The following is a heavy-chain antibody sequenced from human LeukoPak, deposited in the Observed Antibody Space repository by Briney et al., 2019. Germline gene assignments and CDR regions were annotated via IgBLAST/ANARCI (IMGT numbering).Heavy chain of an antibody. Sequence: GGSLRLSCAASGFMFDDYGMSWVRQAPGKGLEWVSGINWNGGRTGYADSVKGRFTISRDNAKNSLYLQMNSLRAEDTAVYYCAKYRADCFDIWGQGTMVTVSS. J-gene: IGHJ3*02. CDR1: GFMFDDYG. CDR3: AKYRADCFDI. CDR2: INWNGGRT. V-gene: IGHV3-20*04. D-gene: IGHD2-21*01.